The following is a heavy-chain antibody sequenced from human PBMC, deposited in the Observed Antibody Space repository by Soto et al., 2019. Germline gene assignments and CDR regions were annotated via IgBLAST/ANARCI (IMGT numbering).Heavy chain of an antibody. V-gene: IGHV1-69*12. J-gene: IGHJ4*02. CDR3: ASRAWGTVAGHFDY. CDR2: IIPIFGTA. CDR1: GGTFSSYA. Sequence: QAQLVQSGAEVKKPGSSVKVSCKASGGTFSSYAISWVRQAPGQGLEWMGGIIPIFGTANYAQKFQDRVTITADESTSTAYMELSSLRSEDTAVYYCASRAWGTVAGHFDYWGQGTLVTVSS. D-gene: IGHD6-19*01.